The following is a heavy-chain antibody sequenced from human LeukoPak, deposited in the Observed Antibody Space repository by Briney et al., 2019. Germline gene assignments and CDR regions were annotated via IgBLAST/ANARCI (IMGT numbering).Heavy chain of an antibody. J-gene: IGHJ4*02. Sequence: GGSLRLSCAASGFTFSSYEMNWVRQAPGKGLEWVSYISSSGSTIYYADSVKGRFTISRDNAKHSLYLQMNSLRAEDTAVYYCARDLVGANSGLGYWGQGTLVTVSS. D-gene: IGHD1-26*01. CDR1: GFTFSSYE. CDR3: ARDLVGANSGLGY. CDR2: ISSSGSTI. V-gene: IGHV3-48*03.